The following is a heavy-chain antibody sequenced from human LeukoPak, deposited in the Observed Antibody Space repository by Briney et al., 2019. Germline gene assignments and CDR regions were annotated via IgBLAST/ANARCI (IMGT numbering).Heavy chain of an antibody. J-gene: IGHJ5*02. CDR1: GFTFSYYT. CDR2: ISGSGGRT. CDR3: AKCGGGYVYNHWFDP. D-gene: IGHD5-18*01. Sequence: PGGPLRLSCAASGFTFSYYTMSGGRAPPEEGLEWLSGISGSGGRTYYAASVKGRSTISRDNSKNTLYLTMNSLRAADTAVYYWAKCGGGYVYNHWFDPWGAGTLVTASP. V-gene: IGHV3-23*01.